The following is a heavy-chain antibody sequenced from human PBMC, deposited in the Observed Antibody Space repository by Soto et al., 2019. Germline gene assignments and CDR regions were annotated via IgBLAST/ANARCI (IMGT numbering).Heavy chain of an antibody. D-gene: IGHD3-9*01. Sequence: QVQLQQWGAGLLKPSETLSLTCAVYGGSFSGYYWSSIRQPPGKGLEWIGEINHSGSTNYNPSLKSRVTISVDTSKNQFSLKLSSVTAADTAVYYCASGGHTITPKDWGQGTLVSVSS. V-gene: IGHV4-34*01. CDR2: INHSGST. CDR3: ASGGHTITPKD. J-gene: IGHJ4*02. CDR1: GGSFSGYY.